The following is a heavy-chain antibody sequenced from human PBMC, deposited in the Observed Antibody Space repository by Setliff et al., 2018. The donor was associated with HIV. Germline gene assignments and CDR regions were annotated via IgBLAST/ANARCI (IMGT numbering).Heavy chain of an antibody. CDR3: AGAIAVALIDY. D-gene: IGHD6-19*01. V-gene: IGHV4-61*01. J-gene: IGHJ4*02. CDR1: GGXISXXXXX. CDR2: IYHSGST. Sequence: SLTCTVSGGXISXXXXXXSWMRQPPGKEREWIGYIYHSGSTXYNPSLKSRVTISVDTSTNQFSLRLTSVTAAAPAIYYCAGAIAVALIDYWGQGTLVTVSS.